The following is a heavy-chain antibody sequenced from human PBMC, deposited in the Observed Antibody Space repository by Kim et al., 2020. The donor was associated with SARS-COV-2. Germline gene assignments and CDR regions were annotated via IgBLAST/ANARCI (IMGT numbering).Heavy chain of an antibody. J-gene: IGHJ4*02. V-gene: IGHV4-34*01. CDR1: GGSFSGYY. CDR3: ARGHYYYDSSGYYD. D-gene: IGHD3-22*01. Sequence: SETLSLTCAVYGGSFSGYYWSWIRQPPGKGLEWIGEINHSGSTNYNPSLKSRVTISVDTSKNQFSLKLSSVTAADTAVYYCARGHYYYDSSGYYDWGQGT. CDR2: INHSGST.